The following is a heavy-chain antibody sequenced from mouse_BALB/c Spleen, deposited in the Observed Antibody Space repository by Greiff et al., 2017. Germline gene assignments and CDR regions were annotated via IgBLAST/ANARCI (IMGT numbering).Heavy chain of an antibody. CDR1: GFTFSSYA. D-gene: IGHD2-3*01. J-gene: IGHJ2*01. CDR3: ARGYDGYFDC. Sequence: EVKLMESGGGLVKPGGSLKLSCAASGFTFSSYAMSWVRQTPEKRLEWVASISSGGSTYYPDSVKGRFTISRDNARNILYLQMSSLGSEDTAMYYCARGYDGYFDCWGQGTTLTVSS. V-gene: IGHV5-6-5*01. CDR2: ISSGGST.